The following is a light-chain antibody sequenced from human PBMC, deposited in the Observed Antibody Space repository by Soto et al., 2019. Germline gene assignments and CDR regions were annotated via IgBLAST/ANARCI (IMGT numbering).Light chain of an antibody. J-gene: IGKJ5*01. Sequence: DIQMTQSPSSLFASVGDRVTITCRASQSISAYLNWYQQRPGKAPSLLIYAATRLHSGVPTRFSGSGSRTDFTLTISSPQPEDFATYYCQRSYRSISFGQGTRLEMK. CDR1: QSISAY. CDR2: AAT. V-gene: IGKV1-39*01. CDR3: QRSYRSIS.